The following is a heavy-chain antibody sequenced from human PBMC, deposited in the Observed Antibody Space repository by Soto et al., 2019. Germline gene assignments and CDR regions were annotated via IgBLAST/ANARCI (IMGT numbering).Heavy chain of an antibody. D-gene: IGHD6-19*01. Sequence: EVQLLESGGGLVQPGGSLRLSCAASGFTFSSYAMSWVRQAPGKGLEWLSGISGSGDSTYYADSVKGRFTISRDNSKNTLYLQMNSLRAEDTAVYYCAKGVPGIAVAGTGYFQHWGQGTLVTVSS. CDR1: GFTFSSYA. CDR3: AKGVPGIAVAGTGYFQH. CDR2: ISGSGDST. J-gene: IGHJ1*01. V-gene: IGHV3-23*01.